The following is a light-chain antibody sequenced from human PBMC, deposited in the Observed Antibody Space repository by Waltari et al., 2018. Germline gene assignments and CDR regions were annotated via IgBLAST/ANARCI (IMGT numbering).Light chain of an antibody. CDR1: QSLLYRANNKNY. J-gene: IGKJ3*01. CDR3: QQYFDTPS. V-gene: IGKV4-1*01. Sequence: DIVMTQSPDSLAVSLGERATIKCKSGQSLLYRANNKNYLAWYQQKPGQPPKRLIYWSSTRDSGVPDRFSGSGSGTDFTLTISSRQAADVAVYYCQQYFDTPSFGPGTKVEIK. CDR2: WSS.